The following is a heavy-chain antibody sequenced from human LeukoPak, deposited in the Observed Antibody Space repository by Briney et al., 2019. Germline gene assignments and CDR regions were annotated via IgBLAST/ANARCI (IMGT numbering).Heavy chain of an antibody. V-gene: IGHV3-66*01. CDR3: ARDQYSYAHAAH. CDR2: IYSGGTT. Sequence: QPGGSLRLSCAASGFTVSSNYMSWVRQAPGKGLEWVSVIYSGGTTYYADSVKGRFTISRGNSKNTLHLQMNSLRAEDTAVYYCARDQYSYAHAAHWGQGTLVTVSS. CDR1: GFTVSSNY. D-gene: IGHD5-18*01. J-gene: IGHJ4*02.